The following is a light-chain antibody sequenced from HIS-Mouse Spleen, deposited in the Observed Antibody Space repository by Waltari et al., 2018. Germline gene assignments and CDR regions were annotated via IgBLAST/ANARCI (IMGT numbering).Light chain of an antibody. Sequence: SYELTQPPSVSVSPGQTARITCSGDALPKKYAYWYQQKSGQAPVLVIYEDSKRPSGIPGSVSGSSSGTMATGTISGAHVEDEADYYCYSTDSSGNHRVFGGGTKLTVL. CDR3: YSTDSSGNHRV. CDR2: EDS. CDR1: ALPKKY. V-gene: IGLV3-10*01. J-gene: IGLJ2*01.